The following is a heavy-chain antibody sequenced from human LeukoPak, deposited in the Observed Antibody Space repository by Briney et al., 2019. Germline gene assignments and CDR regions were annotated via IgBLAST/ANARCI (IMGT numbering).Heavy chain of an antibody. Sequence: VASVKVSCKASGYTFTTYGIAWVRQAPGQGLEWMGWISGHQGKTNYAQNFQGRVTMTIDTSTSTAHMELGSLRSDDTAIYFCARSSLGTITAGPFHYWGQGTLVAVSS. V-gene: IGHV1-18*01. D-gene: IGHD5-12*01. J-gene: IGHJ4*02. CDR1: GYTFTTYG. CDR3: ARSSLGTITAGPFHY. CDR2: ISGHQGKT.